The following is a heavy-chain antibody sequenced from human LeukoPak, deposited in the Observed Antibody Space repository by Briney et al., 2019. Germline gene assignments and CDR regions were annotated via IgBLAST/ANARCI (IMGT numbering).Heavy chain of an antibody. V-gene: IGHV1-8*01. Sequence: ASVKVSCKASGYTFINYDIMWVRHATRQGHELMGWMNYNSGNTGYEQKFKGRVTMTRDTSMSTASMELSTVRFADTAVYYCTRGRSGHMVRGYMDYWGQGTMVTVSS. CDR1: GYTFINYD. CDR2: MNYNSGNT. D-gene: IGHD3-10*01. CDR3: TRGRSGHMVRGYMDY. J-gene: IGHJ4*02.